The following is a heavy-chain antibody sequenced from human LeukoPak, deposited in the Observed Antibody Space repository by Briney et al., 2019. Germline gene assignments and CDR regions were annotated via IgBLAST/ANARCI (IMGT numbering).Heavy chain of an antibody. V-gene: IGHV1-18*01. Sequence: ASVKVSCKASGYPFTRYGISWVRQAPGQGLEWMGWINPDNGNTKYAQKFQGRVTMTTDRSTSTAHMELRSLRSDDTAVSYCATYYCSTTSCYPYFFDYWGQGTLVTVSS. CDR2: INPDNGNT. CDR1: GYPFTRYG. D-gene: IGHD2-2*01. CDR3: ATYYCSTTSCYPYFFDY. J-gene: IGHJ4*02.